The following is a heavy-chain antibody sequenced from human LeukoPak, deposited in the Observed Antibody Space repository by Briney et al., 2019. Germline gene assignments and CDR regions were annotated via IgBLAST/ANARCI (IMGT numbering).Heavy chain of an antibody. D-gene: IGHD3-16*01. J-gene: IGHJ4*02. CDR2: IYPTSGGT. CDR3: ASVTYSGLSSDFDH. Sequence: ASVKVSCKASGYTFTGYYMHWVRQAPGQGLEWMGWIYPTSGGTKYAQRFQGRVAQTRDTSISTAYMELSRLESDDTAVYYCASVTYSGLSSDFDHWGQGTLVTVSS. CDR1: GYTFTGYY. V-gene: IGHV1-2*02.